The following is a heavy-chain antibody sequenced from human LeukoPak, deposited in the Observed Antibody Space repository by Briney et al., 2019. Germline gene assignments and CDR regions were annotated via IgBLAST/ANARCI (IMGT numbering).Heavy chain of an antibody. Sequence: SETLSLTCAVYGGSFSGYYWSWIHQPPGKGLEWIGEINHSGSTNYNPSLKSRVTISVDTSKNQFSLKLSSVTAADTAVYYCARGLSAIVYWGQGTLVTVSP. V-gene: IGHV4-34*01. CDR3: ARGLSAIVY. CDR1: GGSFSGYY. CDR2: INHSGST. D-gene: IGHD2-15*01. J-gene: IGHJ4*02.